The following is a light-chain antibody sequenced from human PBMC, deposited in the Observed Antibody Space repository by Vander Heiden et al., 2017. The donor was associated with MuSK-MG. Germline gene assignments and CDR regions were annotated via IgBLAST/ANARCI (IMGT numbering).Light chain of an antibody. J-gene: IGKJ5*01. CDR2: DAS. Sequence: DLQMTQSPSSLSASVGDRVTITCQASQDISNYLNWYQQKPGKAPKLLIYDASNLETGVPSRFSGSGSGTDFTFTISSLQPEDIATYYCRQDDNQPITFGQGTRLEIK. V-gene: IGKV1-33*01. CDR3: RQDDNQPIT. CDR1: QDISNY.